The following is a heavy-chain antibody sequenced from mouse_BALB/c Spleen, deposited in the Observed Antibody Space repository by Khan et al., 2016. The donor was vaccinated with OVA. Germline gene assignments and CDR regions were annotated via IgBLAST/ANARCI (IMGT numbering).Heavy chain of an antibody. CDR2: IWGGGST. Sequence: VELVESGPGLVAPSQSLSITCTVSGFSLSRYNIHWVRQPPGKGLEWLGMIWGGGSTDYNSALKSRLSISKDNSKGQVFLKMHSLQTDDPAMYYCARAYYRYDGYYAMDYWGQGTSVTVSS. J-gene: IGHJ4*01. D-gene: IGHD2-14*01. V-gene: IGHV2-6-4*01. CDR1: GFSLSRYN. CDR3: ARAYYRYDGYYAMDY.